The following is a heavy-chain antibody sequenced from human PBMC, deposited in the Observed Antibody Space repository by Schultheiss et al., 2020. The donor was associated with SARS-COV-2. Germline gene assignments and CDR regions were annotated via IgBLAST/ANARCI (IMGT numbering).Heavy chain of an antibody. CDR3: ARVGGSGY. D-gene: IGHD1-26*01. J-gene: IGHJ4*02. Sequence: GGSLRLSCAASGFTFSSYSMNWVRQAPGKGLEWVSYISSSSSTIYYADSVKGRFTISRDNAKNSLYLQMNSLRAEDTAVYYCARVGGSGYWGQGTLVTVSS. CDR2: ISSSSSTI. V-gene: IGHV3-48*01. CDR1: GFTFSSYS.